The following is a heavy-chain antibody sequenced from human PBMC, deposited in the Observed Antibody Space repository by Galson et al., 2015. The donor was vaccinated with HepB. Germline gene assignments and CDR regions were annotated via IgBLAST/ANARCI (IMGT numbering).Heavy chain of an antibody. CDR2: ITPSGDNT. D-gene: IGHD6-19*01. Sequence: SLRLSCAASGFTFSYYAMSWVRQAPGKGLEWVSAITPSGDNTYSADSMKGRFTISRDNSKNTLFLQMNSLRADDTAIYFCAKMFPEKTDGWYRQALDYFDSWGHGTRVTVSS. CDR1: GFTFSYYA. CDR3: AKMFPEKTDGWYRQALDYFDS. V-gene: IGHV3-23*01. J-gene: IGHJ4*01.